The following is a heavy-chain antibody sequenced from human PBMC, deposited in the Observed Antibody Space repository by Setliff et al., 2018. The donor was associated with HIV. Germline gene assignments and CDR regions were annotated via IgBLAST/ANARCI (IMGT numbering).Heavy chain of an antibody. CDR2: IKEDGSEK. CDR3: ARTSAGGQEDDY. V-gene: IGHV3-7*03. J-gene: IGHJ4*02. D-gene: IGHD3-10*01. Sequence: GGSLRLSCAASGFSFSNYWMSWVRQAPGKGLEWVANIKEDGSEKNYVNSVKGRFTISRDNAKNSLYLQLNSLRVDDTALYYCARTSAGGQEDDYWGQGTLVTVSS. CDR1: GFSFSNYW.